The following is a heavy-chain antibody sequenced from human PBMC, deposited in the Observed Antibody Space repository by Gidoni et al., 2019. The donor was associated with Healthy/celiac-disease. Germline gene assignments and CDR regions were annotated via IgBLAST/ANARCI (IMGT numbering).Heavy chain of an antibody. CDR3: ARESWEPQPNWFDP. D-gene: IGHD1-26*01. Sequence: QVQLQQPGPGLATPSHTLPLTCAISGASVSTHRAAWNWIRQSPSRGIEWLGRTYYRSKWYNDYAVSVKSRITINPDTSKNQCSLQLNSVTPEDTAVYYCARESWEPQPNWFDPWGQGTLVTVSS. J-gene: IGHJ5*02. CDR1: GASVSTHRAA. V-gene: IGHV6-1*01. CDR2: TYYRSKWYN.